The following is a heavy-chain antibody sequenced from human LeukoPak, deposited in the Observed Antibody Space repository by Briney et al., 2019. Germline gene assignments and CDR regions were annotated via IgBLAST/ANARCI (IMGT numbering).Heavy chain of an antibody. Sequence: PGGSLRLSCAASGFTFSTYGMHWVRQAPDKGLEWVAVIWPDGSNKEYADSVKGRFTISRDNSKNTLYLQMSSLRVEDTAVYYCAKARWYGSYYSFDYWGQGTLVTVSS. CDR2: IWPDGSNK. CDR3: AKARWYGSYYSFDY. J-gene: IGHJ4*02. V-gene: IGHV3-33*06. D-gene: IGHD1-26*01. CDR1: GFTFSTYG.